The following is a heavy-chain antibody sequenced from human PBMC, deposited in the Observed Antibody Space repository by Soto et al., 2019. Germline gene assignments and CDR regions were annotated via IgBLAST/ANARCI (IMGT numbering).Heavy chain of an antibody. CDR3: ARDHRYSSSSAFDY. D-gene: IGHD6-6*01. V-gene: IGHV3-48*03. Sequence: PGGSLRLSCAASGFTFSSYEMNWVRQAPGKGLEWVSYISSSGSTIYYADSVKGRFTISRDNAKNSLYLQMNSLRAEDTAVYYCARDHRYSSSSAFDYWGQGTLVAVYS. CDR2: ISSSGSTI. CDR1: GFTFSSYE. J-gene: IGHJ4*02.